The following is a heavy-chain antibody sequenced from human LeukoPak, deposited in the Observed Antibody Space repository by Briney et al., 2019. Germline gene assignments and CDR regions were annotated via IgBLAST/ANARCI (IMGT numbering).Heavy chain of an antibody. V-gene: IGHV4-4*08. Sequence: SATLSLTCAVSGGSISQYYWSWLRQAPGKGLEWIGYIHASGTTTYNPSLKSRVTMSVDTSNNQFSLTLTTVTEADTAVYYYASHRLASSGWYVGAFDIWGQGTMVTVSS. CDR1: GGSISQYY. J-gene: IGHJ3*02. CDR3: ASHRLASSGWYVGAFDI. D-gene: IGHD6-19*01. CDR2: IHASGTT.